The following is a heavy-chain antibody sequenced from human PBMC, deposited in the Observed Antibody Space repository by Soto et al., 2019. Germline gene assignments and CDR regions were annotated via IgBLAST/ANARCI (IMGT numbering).Heavy chain of an antibody. D-gene: IGHD2-2*01. Sequence: QVQLVESGGGVVKPAGALRLSCAASGFIFSDYFMSWIRQAPGKGLAWVSFISGSSDNIKYADSVKGRYTISRDNAKNSLYLQMNSLRAGDTAVYYCVSDSPRIVVVPPVAGANWLDPWGQGTLVTVSS. CDR1: GFIFSDYF. J-gene: IGHJ5*02. V-gene: IGHV3-11*06. CDR3: VSDSPRIVVVPPVAGANWLDP. CDR2: ISGSSDNI.